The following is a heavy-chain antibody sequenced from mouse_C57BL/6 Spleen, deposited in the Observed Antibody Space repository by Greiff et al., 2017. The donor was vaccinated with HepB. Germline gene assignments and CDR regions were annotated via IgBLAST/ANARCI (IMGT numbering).Heavy chain of an antibody. J-gene: IGHJ1*03. D-gene: IGHD2-3*01. CDR3: ARQGGYYVYWYFDV. CDR1: GFTFSDYG. CDR2: ISSGSSTI. V-gene: IGHV5-17*01. Sequence: DVQLVESGGGLVKPGGSLKLSCAASGFTFSDYGMHWVRQAPEKGLEWVAYISSGSSTIYYADTVKGRFTISRDNAKNTLFLQMTSLRSEDTAMYYCARQGGYYVYWYFDVWGTGTTVTVSS.